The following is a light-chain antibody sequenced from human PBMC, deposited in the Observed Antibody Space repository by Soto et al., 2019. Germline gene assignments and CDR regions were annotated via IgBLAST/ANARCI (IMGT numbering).Light chain of an antibody. CDR1: SGHSSYA. CDR3: QTWGTGMYWV. CDR2: LNSDGSH. J-gene: IGLJ3*02. V-gene: IGLV4-69*01. Sequence: QSVLTQSPSASASLGASVKLTCTLSSGHSSYAIAWHQQQPEKGPRYLMKLNSDGSHSKGDGIPDRFSGSSSGAERYLTISSLQSEDEADYYCQTWGTGMYWVFGGGTKLTV.